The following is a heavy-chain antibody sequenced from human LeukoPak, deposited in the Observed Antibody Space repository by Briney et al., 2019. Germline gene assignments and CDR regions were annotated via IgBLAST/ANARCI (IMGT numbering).Heavy chain of an antibody. V-gene: IGHV4-61*02. J-gene: IGHJ6*03. CDR1: GYSISSGYY. CDR3: ARDQTPVVPAASYYYYYYMDV. Sequence: PSETLSLTCTVSGYSISSGYYWGWIRQPAGKGLEWIGRIYTSGSTNYNPSLKSRVTISVDTSKNQFSLKLSSVTAADTAVYYCARDQTPVVPAASYYYYYYMDVWGKGTTVTVSS. D-gene: IGHD2-2*01. CDR2: IYTSGST.